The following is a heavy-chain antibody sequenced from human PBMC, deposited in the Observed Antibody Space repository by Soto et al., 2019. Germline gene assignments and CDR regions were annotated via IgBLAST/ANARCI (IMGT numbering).Heavy chain of an antibody. CDR2: IKSKTDGGTT. Sequence: GGSLRLSCAASGFTFSNAWMSWVRQAPGKGLEWVGRIKSKTDGGTTDYAAPVKGRFTISRDDSKNTLYLQMNSLKTEDTAVYYRTTEMVRGTIPRYYFDYWGQGTLVTVSS. CDR1: GFTFSNAW. CDR3: TTEMVRGTIPRYYFDY. J-gene: IGHJ4*02. D-gene: IGHD3-10*01. V-gene: IGHV3-15*01.